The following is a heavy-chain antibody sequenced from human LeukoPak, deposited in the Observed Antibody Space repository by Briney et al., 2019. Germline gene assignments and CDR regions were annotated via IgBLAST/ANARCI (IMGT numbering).Heavy chain of an antibody. D-gene: IGHD3-3*01. CDR3: ARGPPLLRFQHEGRDWFDP. V-gene: IGHV1-2*02. J-gene: IGHJ5*02. CDR2: INPNSGGT. Sequence: GASVKVSCKASGYTFTGYYMHWVRQAPGQGREWMGWINPNSGGTNYAQKFQGRVTMTRDTSISTAYMELSRLRSDDTAVYYCARGPPLLRFQHEGRDWFDPWGQGTLVTVSS. CDR1: GYTFTGYY.